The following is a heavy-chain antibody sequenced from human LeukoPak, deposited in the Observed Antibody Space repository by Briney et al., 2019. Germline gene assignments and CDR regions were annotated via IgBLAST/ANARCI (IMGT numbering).Heavy chain of an antibody. Sequence: PGGSLRLSCAASGFAFSSYEMNWVRQAPGKGLEWVSYISTSGSTSGSTIYYAESVKGRFTISRDNAKNSLYLQMNSLRVEDTAVYYCARDRSVVYFDYWGQGTLVTVSS. CDR2: ISTSGSTSGSTI. D-gene: IGHD2-21*01. CDR1: GFAFSSYE. CDR3: ARDRSVVYFDY. V-gene: IGHV3-48*03. J-gene: IGHJ4*02.